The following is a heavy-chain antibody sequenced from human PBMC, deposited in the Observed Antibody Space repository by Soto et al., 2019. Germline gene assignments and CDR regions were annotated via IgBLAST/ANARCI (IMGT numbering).Heavy chain of an antibody. CDR1: GDSVTGNTAG. CDR3: ASGMLARGAYYVDV. V-gene: IGHV6-1*01. D-gene: IGHD3-10*01. J-gene: IGHJ6*02. Sequence: PSQTLSLTCVISGDSVTGNTAGWNWIRQSPSRGLEWLGRTYYRSKWYYDYAGSVKGRMTINPDTSRNQFSLQLNSVSPEDTAVYYCASGMLARGAYYVDVCGQGTTVTVSS. CDR2: TYYRSKWYY.